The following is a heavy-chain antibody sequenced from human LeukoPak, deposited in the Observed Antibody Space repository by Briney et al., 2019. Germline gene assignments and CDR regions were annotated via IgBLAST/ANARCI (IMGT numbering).Heavy chain of an antibody. J-gene: IGHJ4*02. Sequence: PSETLSLTCAVYGGSFSGYYWSWIRQPPGKGLKWIGEINHSGSTNYNPSLKSRVTISVDTSKNQFSLKLSSVTAADTAVYYCARVRKAAAGRGGFDYWGQGTLVTVSS. D-gene: IGHD6-13*01. CDR2: INHSGST. CDR1: GGSFSGYY. V-gene: IGHV4-34*01. CDR3: ARVRKAAAGRGGFDY.